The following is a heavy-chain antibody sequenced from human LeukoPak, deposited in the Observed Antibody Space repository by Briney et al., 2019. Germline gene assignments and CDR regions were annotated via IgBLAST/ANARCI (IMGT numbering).Heavy chain of an antibody. V-gene: IGHV3-23*01. CDR2: ISGSGGST. J-gene: IGHJ6*03. CDR1: GFTFSSYA. D-gene: IGHD2-2*01. CDR3: AKDGCSSSSCHANFYYYYYYHMDV. Sequence: PGGSLRLSCAASGFTFSSYAMSWVRQAPGKGLEWLSGISGSGGSTHYADSVKGRFTISRDNSKNTLRLQMNSLRAEDTAVYYCAKDGCSSSSCHANFYYYYYYHMDVWGKGTTVTVSS.